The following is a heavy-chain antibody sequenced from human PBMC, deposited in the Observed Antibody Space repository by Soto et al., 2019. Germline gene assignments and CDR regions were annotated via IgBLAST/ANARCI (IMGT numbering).Heavy chain of an antibody. CDR1: GFTFSDYY. Sequence: QVQLMESGGGLVKPGGSLRLSCSASGFTFSDYYMSWIRQAPGKGLEWVADISRSGGLIYYADSVRGRFTISRDNTRKSLPLQMYTLRDEDTAVYYCARDLKAEAKYYMDVWGKGHTVTVPS. V-gene: IGHV3-11*01. CDR2: ISRSGGLI. J-gene: IGHJ6*03. D-gene: IGHD6-25*01. CDR3: ARDLKAEAKYYMDV.